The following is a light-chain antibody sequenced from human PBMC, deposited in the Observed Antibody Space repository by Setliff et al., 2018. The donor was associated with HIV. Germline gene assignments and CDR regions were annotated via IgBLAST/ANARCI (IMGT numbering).Light chain of an antibody. Sequence: QSALTQPRSVSGSPGQSVTTSCTGTSSDVGGYNYVSWYQQHPGRAPKLIIYDANKRPSGVPDRFSASKSGNTASLTSSGLQAEDEADYYCSYAGKFTWLLGGGTKVTVL. CDR1: SSDVGGYNY. J-gene: IGLJ2*01. CDR3: CSYAGKFTWL. CDR2: DAN. V-gene: IGLV2-11*01.